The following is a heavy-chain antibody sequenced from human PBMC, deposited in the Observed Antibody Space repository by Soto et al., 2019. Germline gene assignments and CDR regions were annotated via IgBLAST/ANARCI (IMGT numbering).Heavy chain of an antibody. Sequence: EVQLVESGGDLVQPGGSLRLSCAASGFSVSNNYMSWVRQAPGKGLEWVSLLYSGGNTYYADSVRGRFTMSRDNSENTVYLKMNSLRVEDTAVYYCAREYYYSLWGQGTTVTVSS. J-gene: IGHJ6*02. CDR2: LYSGGNT. CDR1: GFSVSNNY. CDR3: AREYYYSL. V-gene: IGHV3-66*01. D-gene: IGHD2-8*01.